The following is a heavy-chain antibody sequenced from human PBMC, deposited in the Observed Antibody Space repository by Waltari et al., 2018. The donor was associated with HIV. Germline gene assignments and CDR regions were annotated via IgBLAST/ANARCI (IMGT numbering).Heavy chain of an antibody. Sequence: QVQVVESGGGVVQPGRSLRLSCAASGFRFNDHGMHRVRQTPGKGLEWVALMSDDGSKRFYAESVRGRFVVSRDNSKKIFYLQMNSLRPDDTAVYFCARDSSRVLWFGESLPTWGQGTLVSVSP. V-gene: IGHV3-30*03. CDR3: ARDSSRVLWFGESLPT. CDR2: MSDDGSKR. CDR1: GFRFNDHG. J-gene: IGHJ4*02. D-gene: IGHD3-10*01.